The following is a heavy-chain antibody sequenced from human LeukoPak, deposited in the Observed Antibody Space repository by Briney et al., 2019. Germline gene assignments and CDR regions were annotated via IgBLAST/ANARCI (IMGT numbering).Heavy chain of an antibody. CDR2: IYYSGRT. D-gene: IGHD2-8*02. Sequence: SETLSLTCTVSGGSISSGDYYWSWIRQPPGKGLEWIGYIYYSGRTYYNPSLKSRVTISVDTSKNQFSLKLSSVTAADTAVYYCASLTGGYIDYWGQGTLVTVSS. CDR1: GGSISSGDYY. J-gene: IGHJ4*02. CDR3: ASLTGGYIDY. V-gene: IGHV4-30-4*08.